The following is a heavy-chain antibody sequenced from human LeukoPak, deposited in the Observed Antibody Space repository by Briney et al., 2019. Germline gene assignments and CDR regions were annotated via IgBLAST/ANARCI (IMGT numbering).Heavy chain of an antibody. CDR1: GFTFSSYA. D-gene: IGHD3-22*01. Sequence: VGSLRLSCAASGFTFSSYAMSWVRQAPGKGLEWVSAISGSGGSTYYADSVKGRFTISRDNSKNTLYLQMNSLRAEDTAVYYCAKVFHDSSGYYPPYFDYWGQGTLVTVSS. CDR3: AKVFHDSSGYYPPYFDY. J-gene: IGHJ4*02. CDR2: ISGSGGST. V-gene: IGHV3-23*01.